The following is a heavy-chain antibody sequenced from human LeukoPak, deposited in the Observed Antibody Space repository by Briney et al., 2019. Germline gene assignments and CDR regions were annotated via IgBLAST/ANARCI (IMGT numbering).Heavy chain of an antibody. CDR1: GDSVSSNNVA. D-gene: IGHD3-22*01. V-gene: IGHV6-1*01. CDR3: ARSYDSSGYYYLDAFEI. J-gene: IGHJ3*02. CDR2: TYYRSKWYD. Sequence: SQTHSLTCAISGDSVSSNNVAWNWIRQSPSRGLEWLGRTYYRSKWYDDYTVSVKSRITISPDTSKNQFSLQLNSVTPEDTAVYYCARSYDSSGYYYLDAFEIWGQGTMVTVSS.